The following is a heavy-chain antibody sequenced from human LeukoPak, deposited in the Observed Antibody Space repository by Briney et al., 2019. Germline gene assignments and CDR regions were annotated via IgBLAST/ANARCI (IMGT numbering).Heavy chain of an antibody. CDR3: AFRRGDWYVDL. CDR1: GGSMYSHY. J-gene: IGHJ2*01. Sequence: PSETLSLTCTVCGGSMYSHYSSWLRQPPGKGLEWIGYIYYSGSTNYNPSLKSRVTISVDTSKNQFSLMLSSVTAVDTSVYYCAFRRGDWYVDLWGRGTLVTVSS. CDR2: IYYSGST. D-gene: IGHD3-10*01. V-gene: IGHV4-59*11.